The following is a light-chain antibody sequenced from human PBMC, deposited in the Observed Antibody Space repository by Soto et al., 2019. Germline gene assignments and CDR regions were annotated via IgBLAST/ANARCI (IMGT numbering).Light chain of an antibody. J-gene: IGKJ4*01. V-gene: IGKV1-16*02. CDR3: QQYRAYPLT. Sequence: DIQMTQSPSSLSAFVGDRVTITCRASQGIGNYIAWFQQKPGKAPKSLIYGASSLQTGVPSKFSGSGSGTDFTLTISGLQPEDLATYYCQQYRAYPLTFGGGTKVELK. CDR2: GAS. CDR1: QGIGNY.